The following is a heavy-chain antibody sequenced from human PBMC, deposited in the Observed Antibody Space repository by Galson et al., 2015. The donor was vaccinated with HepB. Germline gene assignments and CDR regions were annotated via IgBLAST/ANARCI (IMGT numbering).Heavy chain of an antibody. CDR1: GFTFSSYS. D-gene: IGHD1-26*01. J-gene: IGHJ2*01. Sequence: SLRLSCAASGFTFSSYSMNWVRQAPGKGLEWVSYISSSSSTIYYADSVKGRFTISRDNAKNPLYLQMDSLRDEDTAVYYCARDGGSYYWYFDLWGRGTLVTVSS. V-gene: IGHV3-48*02. CDR3: ARDGGSYYWYFDL. CDR2: ISSSSSTI.